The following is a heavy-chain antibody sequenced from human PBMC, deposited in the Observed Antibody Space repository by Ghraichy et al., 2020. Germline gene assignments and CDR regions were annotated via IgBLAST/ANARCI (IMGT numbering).Heavy chain of an antibody. V-gene: IGHV1-18*04. Sequence: ASVKVSCKASGYTFTSYGISWVRQAPGQGLEWMGWISVYNGDTSYAQKFQGRVTMTTDTSTSTAYMELRSLRSDDTAVYYCARDQGVYCSSTSCYLVDEGPSYYYYMDVWGKGTTVTVSS. CDR2: ISVYNGDT. CDR1: GYTFTSYG. D-gene: IGHD2-2*01. CDR3: ARDQGVYCSSTSCYLVDEGPSYYYYMDV. J-gene: IGHJ6*03.